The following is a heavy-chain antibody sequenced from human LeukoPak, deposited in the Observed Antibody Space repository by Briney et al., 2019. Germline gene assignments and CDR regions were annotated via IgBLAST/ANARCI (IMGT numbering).Heavy chain of an antibody. CDR3: AIGFRTNGWSLGGFDV. CDR2: IYYSGRT. J-gene: IGHJ3*01. D-gene: IGHD2-8*01. CDR1: GDSLTYYY. Sequence: SETLSLTCTVSGDSLTYYYWTWIRQPPGKGPEWIGYIYYSGRTKHNPPLQSRVTASIDMSKNQFYLSLTSVSDADTAVYYCAIGFRTNGWSLGGFDVWGQGTLVTVSS. V-gene: IGHV4-59*01.